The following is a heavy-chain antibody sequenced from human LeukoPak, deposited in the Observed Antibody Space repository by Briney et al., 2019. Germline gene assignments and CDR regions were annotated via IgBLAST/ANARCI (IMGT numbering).Heavy chain of an antibody. CDR3: ARSTHDYGGHFDY. D-gene: IGHD4-17*01. J-gene: IGHJ4*02. Sequence: SSETLSLTCTVSGGSISSGGYSWSWIRQPPGKGLEWIGYIYHSGSTYYNPSLKSRVTISVDRSKNQFSLKLSSVTAADTAVYYCARSTHDYGGHFDYWGQGTLVTVSS. CDR2: IYHSGST. V-gene: IGHV4-30-2*01. CDR1: GGSISSGGYS.